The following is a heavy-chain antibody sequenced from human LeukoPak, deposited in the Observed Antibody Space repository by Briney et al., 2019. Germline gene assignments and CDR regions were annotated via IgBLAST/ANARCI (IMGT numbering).Heavy chain of an antibody. Sequence: GGSLRLSCAASGFTFSRYAMSWVRQAPGKGLEWVSVISGSGGSTYYADSVKGRFTISRDNSKNTLYLQMNSLRAEDTAVYYCARDPLFSSSSGSYPHDAFDIWGQGTRVTVSS. V-gene: IGHV3-23*01. J-gene: IGHJ3*02. CDR3: ARDPLFSSSSGSYPHDAFDI. CDR2: ISGSGGST. D-gene: IGHD3-10*01. CDR1: GFTFSRYA.